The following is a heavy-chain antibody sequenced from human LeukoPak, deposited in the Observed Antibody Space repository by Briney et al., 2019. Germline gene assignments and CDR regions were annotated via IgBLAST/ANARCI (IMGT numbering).Heavy chain of an antibody. J-gene: IGHJ4*02. CDR2: ISGSGGST. CDR1: GFTLSSYA. Sequence: PGGSLRLSWAASGFTLSSYAMSWVRQAPGKGLDWVSAISGSGGSTYYADSVKGSFTISRDNSKHTLYLPMNSPRAEDTAVYYCATTPGSAGYWGQGTLVTVSS. V-gene: IGHV3-23*01. D-gene: IGHD3-10*01. CDR3: ATTPGSAGY.